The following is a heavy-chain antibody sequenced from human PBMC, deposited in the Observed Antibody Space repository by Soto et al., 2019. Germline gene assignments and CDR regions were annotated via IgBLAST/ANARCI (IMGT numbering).Heavy chain of an antibody. D-gene: IGHD1-20*01. Sequence: GASVKVSCKASGYTFTSYYMHWVRQAPGQGLEWMGMINPSIDSTSYAQKFQGRVTMTTDKSTSTAYMELSSLRFEDTAVYYCARSHPQYVYFDSWGQGTLVTVSS. J-gene: IGHJ4*02. CDR1: GYTFTSYY. CDR2: INPSIDST. CDR3: ARSHPQYVYFDS. V-gene: IGHV1-46*01.